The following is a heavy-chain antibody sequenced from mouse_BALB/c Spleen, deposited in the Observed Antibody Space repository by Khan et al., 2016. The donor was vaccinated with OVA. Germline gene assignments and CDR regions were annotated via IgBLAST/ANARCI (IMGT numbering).Heavy chain of an antibody. CDR2: INPGSGGT. Sequence: QVQLQQSGAELVRPGTSVKVSCKASGYAFSNYLIEWLKQRPGQGLEWIGVINPGSGGTKYNEKFKDKATLTADTSSSTAYMQLSSLTSDDSAVYFCSRSGYGFGAYWGPGTLVTGSA. D-gene: IGHD3-2*02. CDR3: SRSGYGFGAY. V-gene: IGHV1-54*01. J-gene: IGHJ3*01. CDR1: GYAFSNYL.